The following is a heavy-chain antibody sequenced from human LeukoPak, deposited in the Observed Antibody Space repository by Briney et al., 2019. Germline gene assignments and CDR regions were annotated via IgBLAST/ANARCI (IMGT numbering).Heavy chain of an antibody. D-gene: IGHD2-15*01. V-gene: IGHV4-59*01. CDR2: IYDSGTT. J-gene: IGHJ5*01. CDR1: GGSISSYY. CDR3: ARVGLGYCSGGTCSPGWFDS. Sequence: PSETLSLTCTVSGGSISSYYWSWIRQPPGKGLEWMGFIYDSGTTNYNPSLKSRVTISVDTSKNQFSLKLSSVTAADTAVYFCARVGLGYCSGGTCSPGWFDSWGQGTLVTVSS.